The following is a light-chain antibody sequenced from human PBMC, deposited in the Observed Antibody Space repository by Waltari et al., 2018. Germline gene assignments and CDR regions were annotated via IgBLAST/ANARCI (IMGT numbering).Light chain of an antibody. CDR1: RPNLGTNT. Sequence: QSVLTQPPSAPGPPGHSATHAGSGGRPNLGTNTLCWHHHPPGTAPKLLIYRFNPRPSGVPDRFSGSKSGTSASLVISGLQSEDEADYYCAAWDDSLNGVVFGGGTKVTVL. CDR2: RFN. J-gene: IGLJ3*02. CDR3: AAWDDSLNGVV. V-gene: IGLV1-44*01.